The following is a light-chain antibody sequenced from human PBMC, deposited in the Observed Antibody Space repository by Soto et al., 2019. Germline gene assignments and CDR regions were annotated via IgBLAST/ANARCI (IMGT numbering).Light chain of an antibody. CDR1: SSDVGGYNY. J-gene: IGLJ2*01. V-gene: IGLV2-14*03. CDR2: DVN. CDR3: SSYSSSSTRLV. Sequence: ALTQPASVSGSPGQSITISCTGTSSDVGGYNYVSWYQHHPDKAPKLMIYDVNNRPSGVSHRFSGSKSGNAASLTISGLQAEDEAAYYCSSYSSSSTRLVFGGGTKLTVL.